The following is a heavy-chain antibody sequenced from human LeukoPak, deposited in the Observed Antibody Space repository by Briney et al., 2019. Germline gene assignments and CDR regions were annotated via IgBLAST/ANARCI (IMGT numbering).Heavy chain of an antibody. CDR1: GYAFNRYG. Sequence: ASVKVSCKASGYAFNRYGISWVRQAPGQGLEWMGWISAYNGNTNYAQKLQGRVTMTTDTSTSTAYMELRSLRSDDTAVYYCARDTKYSYYDSSGNWFDPWGQGTLVTVSS. V-gene: IGHV1-18*01. D-gene: IGHD3-22*01. J-gene: IGHJ5*02. CDR3: ARDTKYSYYDSSGNWFDP. CDR2: ISAYNGNT.